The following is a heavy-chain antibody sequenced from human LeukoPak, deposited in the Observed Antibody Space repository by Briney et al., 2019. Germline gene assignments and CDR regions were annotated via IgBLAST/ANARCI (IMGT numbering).Heavy chain of an antibody. D-gene: IGHD2-15*01. J-gene: IGHJ6*02. V-gene: IGHV1-18*01. CDR2: ISAYSGDT. Sequence: GASVKVSCKASGYTFTSYGISWVRQAPGQGLEWMGWISAYSGDTNYAQKFQGRATMTTDTSTSTAYMELRSLSSDDTAVYYCGRGPKAGGPHLDMDVWGRGTTVTVSS. CDR3: GRGPKAGGPHLDMDV. CDR1: GYTFTSYG.